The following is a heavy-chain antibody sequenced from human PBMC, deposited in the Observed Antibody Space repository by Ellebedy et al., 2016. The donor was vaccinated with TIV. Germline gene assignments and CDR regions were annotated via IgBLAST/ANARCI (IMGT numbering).Heavy chain of an antibody. CDR1: GGSISSGGYY. J-gene: IGHJ3*02. Sequence: SETLSLTCTVSGGSISSGGYYWSWIRQHPGKGLEWIGYIYYSGSTYYNPSLRSRVTISVDTSKNQFSLKLSSVTAADTAVYYCARDVFGGTHAFDIWGQGTMVTVSS. CDR3: ARDVFGGTHAFDI. D-gene: IGHD2-15*01. V-gene: IGHV4-31*03. CDR2: IYYSGST.